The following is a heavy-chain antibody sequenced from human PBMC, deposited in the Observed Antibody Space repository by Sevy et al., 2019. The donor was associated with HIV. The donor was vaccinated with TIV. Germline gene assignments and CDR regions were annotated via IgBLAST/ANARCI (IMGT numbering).Heavy chain of an antibody. J-gene: IGHJ4*02. V-gene: IGHV3-48*01. D-gene: IGHD3-10*01. CDR3: SGDMGGSYTPLDY. CDR2: GSGNSGAI. CDR1: GFTFSSYS. Sequence: GGSLRLSCAASGFTFSSYSMNWVRQAPEKGLEWISFGSGNSGAINYADSVKGRFTISKDNANNSLYLQMNSVRVDDTAVYYCSGDMGGSYTPLDYWGQGTLVTVSS.